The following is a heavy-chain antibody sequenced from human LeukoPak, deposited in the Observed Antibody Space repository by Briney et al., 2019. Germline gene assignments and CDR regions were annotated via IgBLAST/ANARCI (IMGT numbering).Heavy chain of an antibody. J-gene: IGHJ4*02. Sequence: SCKVSGYTLTELSMHWVRQAPGKGLEWVAVISYDGSNKYYADSVKGRFTISRDNSKNTLYLQMNSLRAEDTAVYYCAKDRGAKYTKYYFDYWGQGTLVTVSS. D-gene: IGHD2-2*02. CDR2: ISYDGSNK. CDR1: GYTLTELS. V-gene: IGHV3-30*18. CDR3: AKDRGAKYTKYYFDY.